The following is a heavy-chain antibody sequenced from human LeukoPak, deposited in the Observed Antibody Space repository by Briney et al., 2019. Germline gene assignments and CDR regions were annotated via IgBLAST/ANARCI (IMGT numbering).Heavy chain of an antibody. V-gene: IGHV3-21*01. CDR3: ARDKWTTVTTH. J-gene: IGHJ4*02. CDR1: GFTFSSYS. D-gene: IGHD4-17*01. CDR2: ISSSSSYI. Sequence: GGSLRLSCAASGFTFSSYSMNWVRQAPGKGLEWVPSISSSSSYIYYADSVKGRFTISRDNAKNSLYLQMNSLRAEDTAVYYCARDKWTTVTTHWGQGTLVTVSS.